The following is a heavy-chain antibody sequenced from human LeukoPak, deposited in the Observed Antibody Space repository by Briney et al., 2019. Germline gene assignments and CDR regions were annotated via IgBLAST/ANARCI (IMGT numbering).Heavy chain of an antibody. CDR2: IRWDGSDK. CDR3: ARESRFSYGPYYCDY. CDR1: GFTFSSYW. Sequence: PGGSLRLSCAASGFTFSSYWMSWVRQAPGKGLEWVAFIRWDGSDKYYGDSVKGRFTIYRDNYNNMLYLQMNSLRPDDTAMYYCARESRFSYGPYYCDYWGQGTRVTVSS. D-gene: IGHD3-10*01. J-gene: IGHJ4*02. V-gene: IGHV3-30*02.